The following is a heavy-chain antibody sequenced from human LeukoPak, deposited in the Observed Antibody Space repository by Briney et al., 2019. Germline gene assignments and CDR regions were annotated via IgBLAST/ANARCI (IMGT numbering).Heavy chain of an antibody. J-gene: IGHJ3*02. V-gene: IGHV4-4*07. CDR3: ARGRYCSADICSGGDAFDI. CDR2: IYTRGST. Sequence: SETLSLTCTVSGGSINNYYWSWIRQPARKGLEWIGRIYTRGSTNYNPSLKSRVTMSVDTSKNHFSLKLSSVTAADTAVYYCARGRYCSADICSGGDAFDIWGQGTMVSVSS. CDR1: GGSINNYY. D-gene: IGHD2-15*01.